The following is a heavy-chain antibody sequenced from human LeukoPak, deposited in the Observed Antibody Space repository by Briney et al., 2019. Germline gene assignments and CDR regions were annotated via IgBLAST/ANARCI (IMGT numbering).Heavy chain of an antibody. CDR3: ARVTGYMIEDYFDY. V-gene: IGHV4-59*01. Sequence: SETLSLTCTVSGGSISSYYWSWIRQPPGKGLEWIGYIYYSGSTNCNPSLKSRVTISVETSKNQFSLKLSSVTAADTAVYYCARVTGYMIEDYFDYWGQGTLVTVSS. CDR2: IYYSGST. D-gene: IGHD3-22*01. CDR1: GGSISSYY. J-gene: IGHJ4*02.